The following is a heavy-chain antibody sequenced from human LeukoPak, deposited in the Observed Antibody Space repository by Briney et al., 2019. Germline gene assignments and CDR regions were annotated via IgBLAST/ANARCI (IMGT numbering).Heavy chain of an antibody. V-gene: IGHV3-30*02. CDR2: IRYDGSNK. J-gene: IGHJ4*02. CDR1: GFTFSSYG. Sequence: GGSLRLSCAASGFTFSSYGMHWVRQAPGKGLEWVAFIRYDGSNKYYADSVKGRFTISRDNSENTLYLQMNSLRAEDTAVYYCAKDAYYYGSGSHYFDYWGQGTLVTVSS. CDR3: AKDAYYYGSGSHYFDY. D-gene: IGHD3-10*01.